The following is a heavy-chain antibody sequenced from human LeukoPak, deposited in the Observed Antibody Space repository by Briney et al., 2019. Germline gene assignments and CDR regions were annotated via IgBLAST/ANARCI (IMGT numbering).Heavy chain of an antibody. CDR1: GYSISSGYY. Sequence: SETLSLTCAVSGYSISSGYYWGWIRQPPGKGLEWIGSIYHSGSTYYNPSLKSRVTISVDTSKNQFSLKLSSVTATDTAVYYCALIEVRTTLFEYWGQGTLVTVSS. V-gene: IGHV4-38-2*01. CDR2: IYHSGST. D-gene: IGHD3-10*01. J-gene: IGHJ4*02. CDR3: ALIEVRTTLFEY.